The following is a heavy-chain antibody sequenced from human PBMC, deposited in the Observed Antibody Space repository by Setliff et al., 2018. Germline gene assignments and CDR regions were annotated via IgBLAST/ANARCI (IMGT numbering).Heavy chain of an antibody. J-gene: IGHJ4*02. CDR3: ARGSRGFDY. CDR2: ISAAGGDA. V-gene: IGHV1-3*01. CDR1: GYIFTSNA. Sequence: ASVKVSCKASGYIFTSNAIHWVRQAPGQRLEWMGWISAAGGDAKYSKNFQDRVAITRDTSASTAYVELSSLTSEDTAVYFCARGSRGFDYWGQGALVTVSS.